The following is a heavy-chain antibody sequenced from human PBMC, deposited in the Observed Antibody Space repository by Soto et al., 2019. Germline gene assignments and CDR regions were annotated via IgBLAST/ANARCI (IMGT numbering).Heavy chain of an antibody. D-gene: IGHD6-13*01. CDR3: ARLAGGYTTSWIDY. CDR2: IYNSERT. V-gene: IGHV4-59*08. Sequence: SETLSLTCTVSGGSISNYYWSWIRQPPGKGLEWIGNIYNSERTSFSPSLKGGITMSVETSKNQISLNLSSVTAADTAVYHCARLAGGYTTSWIDYWGQGTLVTVSS. J-gene: IGHJ4*02. CDR1: GGSISNYY.